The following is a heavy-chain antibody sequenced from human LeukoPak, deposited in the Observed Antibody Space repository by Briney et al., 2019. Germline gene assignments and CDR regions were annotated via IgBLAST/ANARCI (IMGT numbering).Heavy chain of an antibody. CDR1: GGSISGYY. CDR3: ARYGSGRYSHEHFQA. Sequence: SETLSLICTVSGGSISGYYWSWIRQPPGKGLEWIGFIYYSGSTKYNPSLKSRVTISVDTSKNQFSLKLTSVTAADTAVYYCARYGSGRYSHEHFQASGESYLVTVSS. CDR2: IYYSGST. J-gene: IGHJ1*01. D-gene: IGHD3-10*01. V-gene: IGHV4-59*08.